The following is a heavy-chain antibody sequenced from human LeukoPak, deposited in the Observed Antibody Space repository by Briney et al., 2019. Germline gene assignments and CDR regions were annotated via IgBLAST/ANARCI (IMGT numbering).Heavy chain of an antibody. J-gene: IGHJ3*02. D-gene: IGHD3-22*01. CDR1: GFTFRTYA. Sequence: PGGSLRLSCAASGFTFRTYAMTWVRQAPGKGLEWASGTSGSGGRTFYADSVRGRFTISRDNSKNTLFLQINSLRAEDTAMYYCAKVRHTGYYYDAFDIWGQETMVTVSS. CDR3: AKVRHTGYYYDAFDI. CDR2: TSGSGGRT. V-gene: IGHV3-23*01.